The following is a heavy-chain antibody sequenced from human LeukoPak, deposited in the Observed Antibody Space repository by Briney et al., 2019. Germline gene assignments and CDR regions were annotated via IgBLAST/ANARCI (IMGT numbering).Heavy chain of an antibody. D-gene: IGHD2-15*01. CDR1: GFTFSSYA. CDR3: ARPGIVS. Sequence: PGGSLRLSCAASGFTFSSYAISWIRQPPGKGLEWIGEINHSGSTNYNPSLKSRVTISVDTSKNQFSLKLSSVTAADTAVYYCARPGIVSWGQGTLVTVSS. CDR2: INHSGST. V-gene: IGHV4-34*01. J-gene: IGHJ5*02.